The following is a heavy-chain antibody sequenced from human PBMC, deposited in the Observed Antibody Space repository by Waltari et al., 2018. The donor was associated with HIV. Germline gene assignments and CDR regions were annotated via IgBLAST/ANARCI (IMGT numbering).Heavy chain of an antibody. Sequence: EVKLVESGGGLVQPGGSLRPSCAASGFPLSSYWMSWVRQAPGKGLEWVANIHQDGSEKYYVDSVKGRFTISRDNAKNSLFLQMNSLRAEDTAVYYCATTPYYRNYVWGTFDVWGRGTWVTVSS. CDR2: IHQDGSEK. V-gene: IGHV3-7*01. J-gene: IGHJ3*01. D-gene: IGHD1-7*01. CDR3: ATTPYYRNYVWGTFDV. CDR1: GFPLSSYW.